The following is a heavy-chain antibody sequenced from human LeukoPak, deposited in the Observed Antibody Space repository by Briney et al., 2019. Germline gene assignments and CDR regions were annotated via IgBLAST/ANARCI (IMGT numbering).Heavy chain of an antibody. Sequence: SGGCLRLSCAASGFTVSSNYMSWVRQAPGKGLEWVSVIYRGGSTYYADSVKGRFTISRDNSKNTLYLQMNSLRAEDTAVYYCARGIAVAGTGNWFDPWGQGTLVTVSS. V-gene: IGHV3-53*01. CDR2: IYRGGST. CDR1: GFTVSSNY. J-gene: IGHJ5*02. D-gene: IGHD6-19*01. CDR3: ARGIAVAGTGNWFDP.